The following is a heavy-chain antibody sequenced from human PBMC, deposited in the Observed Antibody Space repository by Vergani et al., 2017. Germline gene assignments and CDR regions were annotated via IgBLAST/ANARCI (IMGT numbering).Heavy chain of an antibody. V-gene: IGHV4-59*01. Sequence: QVQLQESGPGLVKPSETLSLTCTVSGGSISSYYWSWIRQPPGKGLEWIGYSYYSGSTNYNPSLKSRVTISVDTSKNQFSLKLSSVTAADTAVYYCARGTDALTETGVYYYYMDVWGKGTTVTVSS. CDR3: ARGTDALTETGVYYYYMDV. J-gene: IGHJ6*03. CDR1: GGSISSYY. CDR2: SYYSGST. D-gene: IGHD1-1*01.